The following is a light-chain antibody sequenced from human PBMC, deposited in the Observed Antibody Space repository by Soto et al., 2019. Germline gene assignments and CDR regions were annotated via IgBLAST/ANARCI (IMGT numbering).Light chain of an antibody. CDR2: SKD. J-gene: IGLJ2*01. V-gene: IGLV1-44*01. CDR1: SSNMGSNI. Sequence: QSVLTQPPSASGTPGQRVTISCSGSSSNMGSNIVNWYQQLPGAAPKLLIYSKDQRPSGVPDRFSGSKSGTSASLAISGLQSEDEADYYCAAWDDSLNGVVFGGGTKVTVL. CDR3: AAWDDSLNGVV.